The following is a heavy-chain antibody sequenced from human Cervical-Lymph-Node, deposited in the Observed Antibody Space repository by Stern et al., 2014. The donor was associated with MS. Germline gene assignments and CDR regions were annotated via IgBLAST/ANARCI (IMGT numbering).Heavy chain of an antibody. CDR2: VSPNTGDT. Sequence: MQLVESGAEVKKPGASVKVSCKASGYTFTNYDVHWVRRATGQGLEWMGWVSPNTGDTGYPQKFQGRVTMTRVSSISTVYLEVTSLRPEDTAFYYCAIIRGGFSAGYFDPWGQGTLVTVSS. D-gene: IGHD3-10*01. J-gene: IGHJ4*02. V-gene: IGHV1-8*01. CDR1: GYTFTNYD. CDR3: AIIRGGFSAGYFDP.